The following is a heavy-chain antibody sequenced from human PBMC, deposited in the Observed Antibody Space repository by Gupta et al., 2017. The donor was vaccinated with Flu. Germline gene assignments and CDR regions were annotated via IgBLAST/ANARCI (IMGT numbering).Heavy chain of an antibody. Sequence: EVQLLESGGGLVQPGGSLRLSCAASGFTFSSDAMRWVRQAPGKGLEWVSAISGSGGSTYYADSVKGRFTISRDNSKNTLYLQMNSLRAEDTAVYYCAKRITVRQQLPYYYYYGMDVWGQGTTVTVSS. CDR1: GFTFSSDA. V-gene: IGHV3-23*01. D-gene: IGHD6-13*01. CDR2: ISGSGGST. J-gene: IGHJ6*02. CDR3: AKRITVRQQLPYYYYYGMDV.